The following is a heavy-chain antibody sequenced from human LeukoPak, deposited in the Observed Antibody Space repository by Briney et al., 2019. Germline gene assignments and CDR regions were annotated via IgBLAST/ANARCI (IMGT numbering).Heavy chain of an antibody. Sequence: SETLSLTCTVSGGSISSYYWSWIRQPPGKGLEWIGYIYYSGSTNYNPSLKSRVTISVDTSKNQFSLKLSSVTAADTAVYYCARVGDGSGSYYYYYMDVWGKGTTVTVSS. D-gene: IGHD3-10*01. CDR1: GGSISSYY. CDR2: IYYSGST. V-gene: IGHV4-59*01. J-gene: IGHJ6*03. CDR3: ARVGDGSGSYYYYYMDV.